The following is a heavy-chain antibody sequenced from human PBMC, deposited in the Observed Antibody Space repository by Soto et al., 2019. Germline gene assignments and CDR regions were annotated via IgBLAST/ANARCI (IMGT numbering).Heavy chain of an antibody. J-gene: IGHJ6*02. V-gene: IGHV4-38-2*02. D-gene: IGHD3-3*01. Sequence: SETLSLTCAVSGYSISSGYYWGWIRQPPGKGLEWIGSIYHSGSTYYNPSLKSRVTISVDTSKNQFSLKLSSVTAADTAVYYCARDWCYDFWSGYYTGYYGMDVWGQGTTVTVSS. CDR3: ARDWCYDFWSGYYTGYYGMDV. CDR2: IYHSGST. CDR1: GYSISSGYY.